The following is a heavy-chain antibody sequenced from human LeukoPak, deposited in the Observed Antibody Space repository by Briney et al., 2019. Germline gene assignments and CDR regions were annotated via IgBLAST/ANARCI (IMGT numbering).Heavy chain of an antibody. CDR1: GFTFNNYA. Sequence: GGSLRLSCAASGFTFNNYAMTWVRQAPGKGLEWVSVVSGSGDNTNYADSVKGRFTISRDNSKNTLYLQMNSLRAEDTAVYYCAKDLGTYYYDSSGYYFDYWGQGTLVTVSS. D-gene: IGHD3-22*01. V-gene: IGHV3-23*01. CDR3: AKDLGTYYYDSSGYYFDY. J-gene: IGHJ4*02. CDR2: VSGSGDNT.